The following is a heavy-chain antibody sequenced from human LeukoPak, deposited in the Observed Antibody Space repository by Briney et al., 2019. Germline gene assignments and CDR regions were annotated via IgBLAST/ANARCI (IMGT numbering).Heavy chain of an antibody. CDR3: ASPKTYYDILTGYLYGMDV. Sequence: QPGGSLRLSCEVFEFTFSRYGMHWVRQAPGKGLEWVAVIWHDGSNQYYGDSVKGRFTISRDNSKNMLYLQMDSLRAEDTAVYYCASPKTYYDILTGYLYGMDVWGQGTTVTVSS. J-gene: IGHJ6*02. CDR2: IWHDGSNQ. CDR1: EFTFSRYG. D-gene: IGHD3-9*01. V-gene: IGHV3-33*01.